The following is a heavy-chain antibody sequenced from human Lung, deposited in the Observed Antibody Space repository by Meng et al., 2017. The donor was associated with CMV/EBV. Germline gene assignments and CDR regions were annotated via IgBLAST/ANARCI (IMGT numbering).Heavy chain of an antibody. CDR3: ARDRRGDSSGYIFGTGYFDL. CDR2: IYSGGIT. D-gene: IGHD3-22*01. CDR1: GFTVSSNY. J-gene: IGHJ2*01. V-gene: IGHV3-53*01. Sequence: ASLKISCXASGFTVSSNYMNWVRQAPGKGLEWVSVIYSGGITYYADSVKGRFTISRDNSKNTLYLQMNSLRAEDTAVYYCARDRRGDSSGYIFGTGYFDLWGRGTLVTVSS.